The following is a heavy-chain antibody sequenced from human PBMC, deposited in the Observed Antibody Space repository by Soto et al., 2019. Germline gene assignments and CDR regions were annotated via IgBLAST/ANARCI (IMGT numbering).Heavy chain of an antibody. CDR3: AKAIAARPRGVHPFDS. D-gene: IGHD6-6*01. Sequence: PGGSLRLSCAASGFTFSSYGMSWFRQAPGKGLEWVASITGSGGVTWSADSVRGRFTISRDNYKTLLHLQMNSLRAEDTAVYYWAKAIAARPRGVHPFDSWGQGTLVTVSS. CDR2: ITGSGGVT. J-gene: IGHJ5*01. CDR1: GFTFSSYG. V-gene: IGHV3-23*01.